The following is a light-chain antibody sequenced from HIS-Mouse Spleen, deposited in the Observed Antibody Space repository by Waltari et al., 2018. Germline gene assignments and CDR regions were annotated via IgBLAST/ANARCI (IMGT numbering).Light chain of an antibody. Sequence: DIQMTQSPSSLSASVGDRVTITCRASQSISSSLNWYQQKPGNAPKLLIYASSSLQSGAESRFSGSGSGNECTFNSSSLQPEDVATYHCQQSYSTPPMYTFGQGTTLEIK. CDR3: QQSYSTPPMYT. CDR2: ASS. CDR1: QSISSS. V-gene: IGKV1-39*01. J-gene: IGKJ2*01.